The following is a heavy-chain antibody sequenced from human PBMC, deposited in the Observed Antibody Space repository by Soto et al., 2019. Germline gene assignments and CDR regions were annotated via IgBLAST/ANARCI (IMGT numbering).Heavy chain of an antibody. CDR3: TKTSSAWYSLSWFDP. CDR2: ISSSAGTT. D-gene: IGHD6-19*01. V-gene: IGHV3-23*01. J-gene: IGHJ5*02. Sequence: GGSLRLSCAASGFSFSAYAMSWVRQAPGKGLEWVSCISSSAGTTYYADSVKGRFTISRDNSKSTLYLQMDSLRAEDTAVYYCTKTSSAWYSLSWFDPWGQGTLVTVS. CDR1: GFSFSAYA.